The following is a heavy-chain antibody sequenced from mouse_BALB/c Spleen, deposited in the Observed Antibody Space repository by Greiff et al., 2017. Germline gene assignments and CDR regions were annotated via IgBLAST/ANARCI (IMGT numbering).Heavy chain of an antibody. D-gene: IGHD2-4*01. Sequence: EVQLQQSGAELVKPGASVKLSCTASGFNIKDSYMHWVKQRPEQGLEWIGRIDPANGNTKYDPKFQGKATITADTSSNTAYLQLSSLTSEDTAVYYCARGITTQYYPMDYWGQGTSVTVSA. CDR1: GFNIKDSY. V-gene: IGHV14-3*02. CDR2: IDPANGNT. CDR3: ARGITTQYYPMDY. J-gene: IGHJ4*01.